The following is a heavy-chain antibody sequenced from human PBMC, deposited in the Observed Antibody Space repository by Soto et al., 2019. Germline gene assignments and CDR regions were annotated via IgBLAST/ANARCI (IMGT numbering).Heavy chain of an antibody. J-gene: IGHJ6*02. CDR1: GFTFRSYG. V-gene: IGHV3-33*01. CDR2: IWFDGSKK. CDR3: AGDRLVPYVYGMEV. Sequence: QMQLVESGGGVVQPGRSLRLSCAASGFTFRSYGIHWVRQAPGKGLEWVALIWFDGSKKYYVDSVKGRFAASRDNSKNTLYLQMNSLRVEDTAVYYCAGDRLVPYVYGMEVWGQGTTVTVSS. D-gene: IGHD2-2*01.